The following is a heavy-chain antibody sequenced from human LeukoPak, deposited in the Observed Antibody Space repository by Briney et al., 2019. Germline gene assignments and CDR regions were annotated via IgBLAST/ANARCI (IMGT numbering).Heavy chain of an antibody. J-gene: IGHJ4*02. D-gene: IGHD2-2*01. CDR2: ISGSGGST. Sequence: AGGSLRLSCAASGFTFSSYAMSWVRQAPGKGLEWVSAISGSGGSTYYADSVKGRFTISRDNSKNTLYLQMNSLRAEDTAVYYCAKERDHCSSTSCPYDDYWGQGTLVTVSS. CDR1: GFTFSSYA. CDR3: AKERDHCSSTSCPYDDY. V-gene: IGHV3-23*01.